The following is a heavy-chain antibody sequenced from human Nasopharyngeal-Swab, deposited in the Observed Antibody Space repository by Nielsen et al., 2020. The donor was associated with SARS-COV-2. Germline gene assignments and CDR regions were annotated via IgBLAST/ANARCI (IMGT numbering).Heavy chain of an antibody. Sequence: GGSLRPSCAASGSIFSNAWMSWVRQAPGKGLEWVGRIKSKTDGGTTDYAAPVKGRFTISRDDSKNTLYLQMNSLKTEDTAVYYCTTIVGANGGDDYWGQGTLVTVSS. CDR3: TTIVGANGGDDY. D-gene: IGHD1-26*01. V-gene: IGHV3-15*01. J-gene: IGHJ4*02. CDR1: GSIFSNAW. CDR2: IKSKTDGGTT.